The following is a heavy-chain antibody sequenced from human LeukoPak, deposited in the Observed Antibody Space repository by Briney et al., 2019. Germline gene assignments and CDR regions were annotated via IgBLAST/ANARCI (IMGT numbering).Heavy chain of an antibody. Sequence: QPGGSLRLSCAASGFTFSTNAMAWVRQAPGKGLEWVSAIRGSGDDTYYADSVKGRFTISRDNSKNTLSLQMNSLRAEDTAVYYCAKDSRVSYWGQGTLVTVSS. V-gene: IGHV3-23*01. CDR1: GFTFSTNA. CDR3: AKDSRVSY. J-gene: IGHJ4*02. CDR2: IRGSGDDT. D-gene: IGHD6-6*01.